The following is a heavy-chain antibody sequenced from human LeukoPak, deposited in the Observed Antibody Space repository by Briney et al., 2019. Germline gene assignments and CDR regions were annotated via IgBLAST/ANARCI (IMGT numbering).Heavy chain of an antibody. CDR3: ARALVVPAAMDAFDI. D-gene: IGHD2-2*01. CDR2: INSDGSST. CDR1: GFTFSSYW. Sequence: GGSLRLSCAASGFTFSSYWMHWVGQAPGKGLVWVSRINSDGSSTSYADSVKGRFTISRDNAKNTLYLQMNSLRAEDTAVYYCARALVVPAAMDAFDIWGQGTMVTVSS. J-gene: IGHJ3*02. V-gene: IGHV3-74*01.